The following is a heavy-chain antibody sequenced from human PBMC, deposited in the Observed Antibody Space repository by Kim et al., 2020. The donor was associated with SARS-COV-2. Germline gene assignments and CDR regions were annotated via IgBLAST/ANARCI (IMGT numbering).Heavy chain of an antibody. D-gene: IGHD3-22*01. V-gene: IGHV3-11*06. CDR2: ISSSSSYT. Sequence: GGSLRLSCAASGFTFSDYYMSWIRQAPGKGLEWVSYISSSSSYTNYADSVKGRFTISRDNAKNSLYLQMNSLIAEDTAVYYCARDPASYDSSGYYLSHFDYWGQGTLVTVSS. CDR3: ARDPASYDSSGYYLSHFDY. CDR1: GFTFSDYY. J-gene: IGHJ4*02.